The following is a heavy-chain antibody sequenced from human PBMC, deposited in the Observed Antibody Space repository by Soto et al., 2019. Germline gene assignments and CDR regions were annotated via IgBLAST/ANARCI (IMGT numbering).Heavy chain of an antibody. D-gene: IGHD3-16*01. CDR3: AKANIMITFGGFDY. V-gene: IGHV3-9*01. Sequence: GGSLRLSCAASGFTFDDYAMHWVRQAPGKGLEWVSGISWNSGSIGYADSVKGRFTISRDNAKNSLYLQMNSLRAEDTALYYCAKANIMITFGGFDYWGQGTLVTVSS. J-gene: IGHJ4*02. CDR1: GFTFDDYA. CDR2: ISWNSGSI.